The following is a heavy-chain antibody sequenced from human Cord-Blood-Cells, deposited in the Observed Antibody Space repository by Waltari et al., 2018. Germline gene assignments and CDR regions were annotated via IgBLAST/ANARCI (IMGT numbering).Heavy chain of an antibody. CDR1: GFTFSSYW. J-gene: IGHJ4*02. CDR2: RKQDGSEK. CDR3: ARDSSGRYYFDY. Sequence: EVQLVESGGGLVQPGGSLRLSCAASGFTFSSYWMSWVRQAPGEGLEWVANRKQDGSEKYYVDVVKGRFTISRDNAKNSLYLQMNGLRAEDTAVYYCARDSSGRYYFDYWGQGTLVTVSS. V-gene: IGHV3-7*01. D-gene: IGHD6-19*01.